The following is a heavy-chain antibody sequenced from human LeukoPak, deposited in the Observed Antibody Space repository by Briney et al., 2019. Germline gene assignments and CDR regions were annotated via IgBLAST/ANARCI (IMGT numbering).Heavy chain of an antibody. CDR2: IIPIFGTA. V-gene: IGHV1-69*13. CDR1: VGTFISYA. D-gene: IGHD3-22*01. CDR3: ARARSPYYYDSSGYLSFDY. Sequence: ASVKVSCKASVGTFISYAISWVRQAPGQGLEWMGGIIPIFGTANYAQKFQGRVMITADESTSTAYMELSSLRTEDTAVYYCARARSPYYYDSSGYLSFDYWGQGTLVTVSS. J-gene: IGHJ4*02.